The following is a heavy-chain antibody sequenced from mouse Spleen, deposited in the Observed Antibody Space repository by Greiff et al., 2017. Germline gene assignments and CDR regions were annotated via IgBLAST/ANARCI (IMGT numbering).Heavy chain of an antibody. V-gene: IGHV2-2*02. D-gene: IGHD4-1*01. J-gene: IGHJ3*01. CDR2: ICRGGST. CDR3: ARLDWDEAFAY. CDR1: GFSFTSYG. Sequence: VMLVESGPGLVQPSQSLSITCTVSGFSFTSYGVHWVRQWPGKGLEWLGVICRGGSTAYNAALLYRLSISKDNSHSQVFSKMHSLQANDTVIYYCARLDWDEAFAYWGQGTLGTVSA.